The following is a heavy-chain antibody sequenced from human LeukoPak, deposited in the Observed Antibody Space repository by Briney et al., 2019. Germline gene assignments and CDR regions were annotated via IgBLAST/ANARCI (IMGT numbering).Heavy chain of an antibody. D-gene: IGHD1-26*01. CDR1: GFTFTGYY. CDR2: INPNSGDK. J-gene: IGHJ3*02. V-gene: IGHV1-2*02. Sequence: ASVKVSCKTSGFTFTGYYIHWVRQAPGQGLEWMGWINPNSGDKKYAQKFQGRVTMTEDTSTDTAYMELSSLRSEDTAVYYCATESYSGSYLYAFDIWGQGTMVTVSS. CDR3: ATESYSGSYLYAFDI.